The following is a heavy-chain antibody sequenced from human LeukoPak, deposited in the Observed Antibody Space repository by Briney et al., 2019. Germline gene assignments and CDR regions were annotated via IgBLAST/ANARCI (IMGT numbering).Heavy chain of an antibody. D-gene: IGHD6-13*01. CDR3: ARDKGYSSSWTHFDP. J-gene: IGHJ5*02. CDR2: IYYSGST. V-gene: IGHV4-59*01. Sequence: SETLSLTCTVSGGSISSYYWSWIRQPPGKGLEGIGYIYYSGSTNYNPSLKSRVTISVDTSKNQFSLKLSSVTAADTAVYYCARDKGYSSSWTHFDPWGQGTLVTVSS. CDR1: GGSISSYY.